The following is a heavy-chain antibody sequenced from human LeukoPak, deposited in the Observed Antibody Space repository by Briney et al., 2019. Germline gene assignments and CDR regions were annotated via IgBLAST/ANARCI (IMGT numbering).Heavy chain of an antibody. Sequence: SVKVSCKASGGTFSSYAISWVRQAPGQGLEWMGGIIPIFGTANYAQKFQGRVTITADKSTNTAYMELSSLRSEDTAVYYCASKYYDILTGYPYWGQGTLVTVSS. CDR2: IIPIFGTA. D-gene: IGHD3-9*01. V-gene: IGHV1-69*06. CDR1: GGTFSSYA. CDR3: ASKYYDILTGYPY. J-gene: IGHJ4*02.